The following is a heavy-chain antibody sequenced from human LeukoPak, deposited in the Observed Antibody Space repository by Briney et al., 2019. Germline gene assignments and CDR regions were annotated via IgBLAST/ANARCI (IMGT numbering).Heavy chain of an antibody. Sequence: GGSLRLSCAASGFSFSTYAMSWVRQAPGKGLEWVSGVNGNGGSTSYADSVKGRFTIFRDNSKNTVYLRMNSLRVEDTAVYYCAKSLYGGCDYWGQGTVVTVSS. CDR1: GFSFSTYA. V-gene: IGHV3-23*01. D-gene: IGHD3-16*02. J-gene: IGHJ4*02. CDR2: VNGNGGST. CDR3: AKSLYGGCDY.